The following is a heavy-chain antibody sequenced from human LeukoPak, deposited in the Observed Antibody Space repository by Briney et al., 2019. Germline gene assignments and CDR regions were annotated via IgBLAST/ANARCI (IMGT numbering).Heavy chain of an antibody. V-gene: IGHV4-31*03. CDR2: IYYSGST. CDR3: AREGILTGYYHAPSDY. CDR1: GGSISSGGYY. Sequence: PSQTLSLTCTVSGGSISSGGYYWSWIRQHPGKGLEWIGYIYYSGSTYYNPSLKSRVTISVDTSKNQFSLKLSSVTAADTAVCYCAREGILTGYYHAPSDYWGQGTLVTVSS. J-gene: IGHJ4*02. D-gene: IGHD3-9*01.